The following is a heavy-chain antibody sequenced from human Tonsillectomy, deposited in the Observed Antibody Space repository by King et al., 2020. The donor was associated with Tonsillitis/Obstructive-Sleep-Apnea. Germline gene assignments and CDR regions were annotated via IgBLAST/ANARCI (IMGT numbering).Heavy chain of an antibody. CDR3: ANEVGESGYSYGPPDH. J-gene: IGHJ4*02. V-gene: IGHV3-23*04. D-gene: IGHD5-18*01. Sequence: VQLVESGGGLVQPGGSLRLSCAASGFTFSSYAMSWVRQAPGKGLEWVSGVSPSGCSRYYADSVKGRFTISRDNSKNTLYLQMNSLSADDTAVYYCANEVGESGYSYGPPDHWGQGTLVTVSS. CDR2: VSPSGCSR. CDR1: GFTFSSYA.